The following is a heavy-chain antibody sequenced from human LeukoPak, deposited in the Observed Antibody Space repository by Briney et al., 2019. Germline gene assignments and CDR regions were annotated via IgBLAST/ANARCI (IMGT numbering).Heavy chain of an antibody. Sequence: ETSETLSLTCTVSGGSISSSSYYWGWIHQPPGKGLEWIGSIYYSGSTYYNPSLKSRVTISVDTSKNQFSLKLSSVTAADTAVYYCARLSDTAMIDYWGQGTLVTVSS. J-gene: IGHJ4*02. CDR2: IYYSGST. CDR3: ARLSDTAMIDY. V-gene: IGHV4-39*01. D-gene: IGHD5-18*01. CDR1: GGSISSSSYY.